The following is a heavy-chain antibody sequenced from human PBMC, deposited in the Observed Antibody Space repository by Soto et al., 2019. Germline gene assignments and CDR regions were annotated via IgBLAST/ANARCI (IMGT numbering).Heavy chain of an antibody. CDR1: GGSVSSGDYY. D-gene: IGHD2-15*01. J-gene: IGHJ5*02. CDR2: ISHSGST. Sequence: SETLSLTCNVSGGSVSSGDYYWSWIRQPPGKGLEWIGYISHSGSTYSNPSLKGRLAMSIDTSKNQFSLQLRSVTAADTAVYFCARDRVAVPVGAAWGPVTLVTVS. V-gene: IGHV4-30-4*01. CDR3: ARDRVAVPVGAA.